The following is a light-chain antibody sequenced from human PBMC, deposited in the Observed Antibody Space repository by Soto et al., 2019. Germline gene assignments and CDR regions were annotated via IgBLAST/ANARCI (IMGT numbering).Light chain of an antibody. Sequence: QSALTQPPSVSAAPGQTVTISCSGSSSNIGKNFVSWYQQLPGTAPQLLIYENNKRPSGIPDRFSGSKSGTSATLGITGLQTGDEADYYCGTWDSSLSAGGIFGTGTRSPS. V-gene: IGLV1-51*02. CDR3: GTWDSSLSAGGI. CDR1: SSNIGKNF. CDR2: ENN. J-gene: IGLJ1*01.